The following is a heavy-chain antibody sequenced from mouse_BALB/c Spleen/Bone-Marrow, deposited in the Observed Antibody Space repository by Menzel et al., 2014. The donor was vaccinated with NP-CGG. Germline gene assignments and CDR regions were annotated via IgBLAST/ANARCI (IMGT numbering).Heavy chain of an antibody. Sequence: EVKVVESGPDLVKPSQSLSLPCTVTGYSITSGYSWHWIRQFPGNKLEWMGYIHYSGSTNYNPSLKSRISITRDTSKNQFFLQLNSVTTEDTATYYCARCYYYGSSRYAMDYWGQGTSVTVSS. CDR3: ARCYYYGSSRYAMDY. CDR1: GYSITSGYS. J-gene: IGHJ4*01. CDR2: IHYSGST. V-gene: IGHV3-1*02. D-gene: IGHD1-1*01.